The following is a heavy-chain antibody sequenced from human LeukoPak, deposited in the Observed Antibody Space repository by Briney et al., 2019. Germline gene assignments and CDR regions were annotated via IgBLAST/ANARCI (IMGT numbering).Heavy chain of an antibody. V-gene: IGHV3-21*01. CDR1: GFTFSSFS. CDR2: ISSSGNSI. CDR3: TRDLGSRWPFYAY. D-gene: IGHD6-13*01. J-gene: IGHJ4*02. Sequence: GGSLRLPCAASGFTFSSFSMNWVRQAPGKGLEWVSSISSSGNSIYYPDSVKGRFTISRDNARNSLYLQMNSLRDEDTAVYYCTRDLGSRWPFYAYWGQGTLVTVSS.